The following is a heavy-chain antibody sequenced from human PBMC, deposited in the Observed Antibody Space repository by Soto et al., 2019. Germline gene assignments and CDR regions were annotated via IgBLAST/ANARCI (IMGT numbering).Heavy chain of an antibody. CDR3: ARDGGRYYLDY. CDR2: ISSNGGST. J-gene: IGHJ4*02. CDR1: GCTFSSYA. V-gene: IGHV3-64*01. D-gene: IGHD3-10*01. Sequence: GGSLRLSCAASGCTFSSYAMHWVRQAPGKGLEYVSTISSNGGSTYYANSVKGRFTISRDNSKSTLYLQMGSLRAEDMAVYYCARDGGRYYLDYWGQGTLVTVSS.